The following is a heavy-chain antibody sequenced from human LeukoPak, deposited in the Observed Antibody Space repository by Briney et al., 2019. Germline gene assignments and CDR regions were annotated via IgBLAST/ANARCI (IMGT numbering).Heavy chain of an antibody. Sequence: GASVKVSCKASGYTFTGYYMHWVRQAPGQGLEWMGWINPNSGGTNYAQKFQGRVTMTRDTSISTAYMELSRLRSDDTAVYYCARRRWLQGGQVHYYFDYWGQGTLVTVSS. CDR1: GYTFTGYY. CDR3: ARRRWLQGGQVHYYFDY. J-gene: IGHJ4*02. CDR2: INPNSGGT. V-gene: IGHV1-2*02. D-gene: IGHD5-24*01.